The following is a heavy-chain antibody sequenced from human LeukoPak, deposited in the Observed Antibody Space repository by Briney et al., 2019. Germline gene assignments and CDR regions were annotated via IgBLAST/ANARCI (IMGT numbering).Heavy chain of an antibody. D-gene: IGHD6-19*01. CDR3: ARGWSAVADPFDY. Sequence: GASVKVSCKASGYTFTSYDINWVRQATGQGLEWMGWMNPNSGNTGYAQKFQGRVTMTRNASISTAYMELSSLRSEDTAVYYCARGWSAVADPFDYWGQGTLVTVSS. CDR2: MNPNSGNT. J-gene: IGHJ4*02. CDR1: GYTFTSYD. V-gene: IGHV1-8*01.